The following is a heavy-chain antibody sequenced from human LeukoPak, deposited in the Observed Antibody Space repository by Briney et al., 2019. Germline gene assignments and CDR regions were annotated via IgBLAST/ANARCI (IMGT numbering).Heavy chain of an antibody. Sequence: PGGSLRLSCAASGFTFSSYAMSWARQAPGEGLEWVSAISGSGGSTYYADSVKGRFTISRDNSKNTLYLQMNSLRAEDTAVYYCAARNPNQYYFDYWGQGTLVTVSS. J-gene: IGHJ4*02. V-gene: IGHV3-23*01. CDR3: AARNPNQYYFDY. CDR1: GFTFSSYA. CDR2: ISGSGGST. D-gene: IGHD1-14*01.